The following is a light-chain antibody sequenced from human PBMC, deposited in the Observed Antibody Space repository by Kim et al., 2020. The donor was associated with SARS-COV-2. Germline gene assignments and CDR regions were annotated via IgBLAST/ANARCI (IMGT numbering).Light chain of an antibody. CDR2: EVT. J-gene: IGLJ3*02. CDR3: SSYAGSNTWV. CDR1: NSDVGGYNY. Sequence: GQSVTISCTGTNSDVGGYNYVSWYQQHPGNAPKLMIYEVTQRPSGVPDRFSGSKSGNTASLTVSGLHAEDEAHYYCSSYAGSNTWVFGGGTQLTVL. V-gene: IGLV2-8*01.